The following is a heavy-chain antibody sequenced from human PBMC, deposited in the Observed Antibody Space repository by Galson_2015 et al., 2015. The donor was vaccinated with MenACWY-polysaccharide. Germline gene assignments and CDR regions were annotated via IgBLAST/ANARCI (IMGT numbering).Heavy chain of an antibody. V-gene: IGHV4-38-2*01. Sequence: TLSLTCAVSGYSISSGYYWGWIRQPPGKGLEWIGSIYHSGSTYYNPSLKSRVTRSVDTSKNQFSLKLSSVTAADTAVYYCARVEKYSGSFYILYWGQGTLVTVSS. CDR1: GYSISSGYY. CDR3: ARVEKYSGSFYILY. CDR2: IYHSGST. D-gene: IGHD1-26*01. J-gene: IGHJ4*02.